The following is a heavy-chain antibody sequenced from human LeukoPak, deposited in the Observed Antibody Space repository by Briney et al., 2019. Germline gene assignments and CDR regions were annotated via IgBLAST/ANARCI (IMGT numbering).Heavy chain of an antibody. D-gene: IGHD2-2*03. CDR2: ISYDGSNK. J-gene: IGHJ4*02. CDR3: AKSGYCSSTSCYGIDY. Sequence: PGRSLRLSCAASGFTFSSYGMHWVRQAPGKGLEWVAVISYDGSNKYYADSVKGRSTISRDNSKNTLYLQMNSLRAEDTAVYYCAKSGYCSSTSCYGIDYWGQGTLVTVSS. CDR1: GFTFSSYG. V-gene: IGHV3-30*18.